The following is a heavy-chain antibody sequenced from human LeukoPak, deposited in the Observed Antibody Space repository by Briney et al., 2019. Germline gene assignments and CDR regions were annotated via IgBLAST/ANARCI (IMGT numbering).Heavy chain of an antibody. CDR3: ARHEDSSGNYYRYVEK. V-gene: IGHV4-59*01. CDR2: VYYTGST. Sequence: PSETLSLTCTVSGGYISSYYWSWIRQPSGEGLEWIGYVYYTGSTNYNPSLKSRVSISVDTSKNQFSLKLRSVSAADTAVYYCARHEDSSGNYYRYVEKWGQGTLVTVS. J-gene: IGHJ4*02. D-gene: IGHD3-22*01. CDR1: GGYISSYY.